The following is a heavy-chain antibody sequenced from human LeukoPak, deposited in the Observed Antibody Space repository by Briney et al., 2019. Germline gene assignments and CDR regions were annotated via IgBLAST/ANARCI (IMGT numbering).Heavy chain of an antibody. CDR1: GGTFSSYA. Sequence: ASVKVSCKASGGTFSSYAISWVRQAPGQGLEWMGGIIPIFGTANYAQKFQGRVTITTDESTSTAYMELSSLRSEDTAVYYCARGVSSSANGYFDYWGQGTLVTVSS. CDR3: ARGVSSSANGYFDY. V-gene: IGHV1-69*05. CDR2: IIPIFGTA. D-gene: IGHD6-6*01. J-gene: IGHJ4*02.